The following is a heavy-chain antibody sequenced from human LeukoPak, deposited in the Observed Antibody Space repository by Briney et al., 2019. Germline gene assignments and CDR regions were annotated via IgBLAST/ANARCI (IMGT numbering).Heavy chain of an antibody. J-gene: IGHJ3*01. Sequence: PGGSLRLSCAASGFTFSSYSMNWVRQAPGKGLEWVSVIYSGGSTIYADSVKGRFTISRDNAKNTLYLQMNSLRAEDTAVYYCARGQYASGAFDFWGQGTMVTVSS. CDR2: IYSGGST. V-gene: IGHV3-53*01. CDR3: ARGQYASGAFDF. CDR1: GFTFSSYS.